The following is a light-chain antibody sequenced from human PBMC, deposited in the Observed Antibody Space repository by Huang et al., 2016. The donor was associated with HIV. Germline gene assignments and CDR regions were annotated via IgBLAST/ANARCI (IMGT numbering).Light chain of an antibody. CDR1: QSVATN. J-gene: IGKJ1*01. CDR3: QQYNNWPRT. Sequence: EIVMTQSPATLSVSPGERATLSCRASQSVATNLAWYQQKPGQAPRLLIYGASTRATVIPARFIGSGSGTEFTLTITRLQSEDFAVYYCQQYNNWPRTFGQGTKAEIK. CDR2: GAS. V-gene: IGKV3-15*01.